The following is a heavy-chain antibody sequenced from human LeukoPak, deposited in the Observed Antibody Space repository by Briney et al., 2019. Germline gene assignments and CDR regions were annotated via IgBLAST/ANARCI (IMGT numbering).Heavy chain of an antibody. CDR3: ARVGMAAAKLGWFDP. CDR1: GLTFSNYA. CDR2: LSGSGGST. Sequence: PGGSLRLSCAASGLTFSNYAMSWVRQAPGKGLEWVSALSGSGGSTYYADSVKGRFTISRDNSKNTLYLQMNSLGAEDTAVYYCARVGMAAAKLGWFDPWGQGTLVSVSS. J-gene: IGHJ5*02. D-gene: IGHD6-13*01. V-gene: IGHV3-23*01.